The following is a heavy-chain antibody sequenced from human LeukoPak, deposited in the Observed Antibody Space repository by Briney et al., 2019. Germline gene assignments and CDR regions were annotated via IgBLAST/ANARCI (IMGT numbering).Heavy chain of an antibody. D-gene: IGHD6-13*01. Sequence: GGSLRLSCAAPGFTFSSYSMNWVRQAPGKGLEWVSSISSSSSYIYYADSVKGRFTISRDNAKNSLYLQMNSLRAEDTAVYYCARTRSSSWYHFDYWGQGTLVTVSS. CDR3: ARTRSSSWYHFDY. CDR1: GFTFSSYS. CDR2: ISSSSSYI. J-gene: IGHJ4*02. V-gene: IGHV3-21*01.